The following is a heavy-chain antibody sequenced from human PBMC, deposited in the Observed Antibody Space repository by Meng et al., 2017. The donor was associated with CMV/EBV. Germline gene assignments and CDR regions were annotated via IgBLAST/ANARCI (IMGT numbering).Heavy chain of an antibody. CDR3: AKDRFPTSPTGDCIKPLFDY. D-gene: IGHD7-27*01. CDR2: IRGSGGST. V-gene: IGHV3-23*01. J-gene: IGHJ4*02. Sequence: SAMSWVRQGPGKGLEWVAAIRGSGGSTYYADSVKGRFTISRDNSKNTLYLQMNSLRAEDTAVYYCAKDRFPTSPTGDCIKPLFDYWGQGTLVTVSS. CDR1: SA.